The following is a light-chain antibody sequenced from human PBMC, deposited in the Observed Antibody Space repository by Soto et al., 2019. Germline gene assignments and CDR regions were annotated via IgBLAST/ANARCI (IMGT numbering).Light chain of an antibody. CDR2: DVS. CDR3: NSYTSTSTVL. Sequence: QSALTQPASVSGSLGQSITISCTGSSSDVGGFDFVSWYQQHPGRAPKLIIFDVSYRASGVSNRFSGSKSGHTASLTISGLQAEDEAAYHCNSYTSTSTVLFGGGTQLTVL. J-gene: IGLJ2*01. V-gene: IGLV2-14*01. CDR1: SSDVGGFDF.